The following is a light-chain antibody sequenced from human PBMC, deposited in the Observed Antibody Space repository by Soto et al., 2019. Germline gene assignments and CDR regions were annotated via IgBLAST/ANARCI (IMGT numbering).Light chain of an antibody. CDR3: QQYGSSVWT. CDR2: DAS. CDR1: QTITSNY. J-gene: IGKJ1*01. Sequence: EIVLTQSPGTLSLSPGERATLSCRASQTITSNYLAWYQQKPGQAPRLLLYDASNRATGIPDRFTGSGSGTDFSLTIIRLEPEDFAVYYCQQYGSSVWTFGQGTKVEIK. V-gene: IGKV3-20*01.